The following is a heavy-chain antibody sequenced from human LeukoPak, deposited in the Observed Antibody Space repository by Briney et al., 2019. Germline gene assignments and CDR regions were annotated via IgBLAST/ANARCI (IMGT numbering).Heavy chain of an antibody. CDR3: ARGVPKTSYYYYYMDV. D-gene: IGHD4-11*01. Sequence: GGSLRLSCAAFGFTVSVNYMSWVRQAPGKGLECVSVIYSGGNTYYADSVKGRFTISRDNSKNTLYLQMNSLRAEDTAVYYCARGVPKTSYYYYYMDVWGKGTTVTVSS. CDR1: GFTVSVNY. J-gene: IGHJ6*03. CDR2: IYSGGNT. V-gene: IGHV3-66*01.